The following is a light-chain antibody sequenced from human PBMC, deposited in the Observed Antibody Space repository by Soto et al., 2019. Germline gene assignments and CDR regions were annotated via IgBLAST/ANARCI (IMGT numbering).Light chain of an antibody. V-gene: IGKV3-20*01. CDR1: QSVSSSS. Sequence: EIVLTQSPGTLSLSPGERATLSCRASQSVSSSSLAWYQQKPGQAPRLLIHGASSRATGIPDRFSGSGSGTDFTLTISRPEPEDFAVYYCQQYGGSPRTFGQGTKVDIK. CDR3: QQYGGSPRT. J-gene: IGKJ1*01. CDR2: GAS.